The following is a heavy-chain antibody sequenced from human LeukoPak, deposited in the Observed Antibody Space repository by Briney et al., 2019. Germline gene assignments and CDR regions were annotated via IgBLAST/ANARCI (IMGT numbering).Heavy chain of an antibody. CDR2: IYYSGST. Sequence: PSETLFLTCTVSGGSIRNYYCSWIRQPPGKGLEWVGYIYYSGSTSYNPSLKSRVTISVDASKNQFSLKLSSVTAADTAVYYCARHFTGPGTYTPYFGMDVWGQGTTVTVSS. J-gene: IGHJ6*02. CDR1: GGSIRNYY. D-gene: IGHD3-16*01. CDR3: ARHFTGPGTYTPYFGMDV. V-gene: IGHV4-59*08.